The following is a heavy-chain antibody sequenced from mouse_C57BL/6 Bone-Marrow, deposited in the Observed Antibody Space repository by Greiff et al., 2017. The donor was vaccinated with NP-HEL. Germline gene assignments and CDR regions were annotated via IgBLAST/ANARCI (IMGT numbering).Heavy chain of an antibody. CDR3: ARDEFTALYAMDY. Sequence: EVHLVESGGGLVKPGGSLKLSCAASGFTFSSYAMSWVRQTPEKRLEWVATISDGGSYSYYPDNVKGRFTISRYNAKTHLYMQMSHLKSEDTAMYYSARDEFTALYAMDYWGQGTSGTVSS. V-gene: IGHV5-4*01. CDR1: GFTFSSYA. J-gene: IGHJ4*01. D-gene: IGHD1-2*01. CDR2: ISDGGSYS.